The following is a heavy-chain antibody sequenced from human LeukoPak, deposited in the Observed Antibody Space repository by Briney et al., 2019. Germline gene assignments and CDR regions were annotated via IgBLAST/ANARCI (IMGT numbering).Heavy chain of an antibody. CDR3: ATASRYSSGWYTGSYFDY. V-gene: IGHV1-24*01. CDR1: GYTLTELS. J-gene: IGHJ4*02. D-gene: IGHD6-19*01. CDR2: FDPEDGET. Sequence: ASVKVSCKVSGYTLTELSMHWVRQAPGKGLEWMGGFDPEDGETIYAQKFQGRVTMTEDTSTDTAYVELSSLRSEDTAVYYCATASRYSSGWYTGSYFDYWGQGTLVTVSS.